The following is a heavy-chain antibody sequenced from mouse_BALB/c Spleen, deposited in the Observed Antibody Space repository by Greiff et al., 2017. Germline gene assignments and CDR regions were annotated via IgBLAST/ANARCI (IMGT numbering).Heavy chain of an antibody. D-gene: IGHD5-5*01. V-gene: IGHV7-3*02. CDR2: IRNKANGYTT. CDR3: ARALPYYFDY. Sequence: EVQLVESGGGLVQPGGSLRLSCATSGFTFTDYYMSWVRQPPGKALEWLGFIRNKANGYTTEYSASVKGRFTISRDNSQSILYLQMNTLRAEDSATYYCARALPYYFDYWGQGTTLTVSS. CDR1: GFTFTDYY. J-gene: IGHJ2*01.